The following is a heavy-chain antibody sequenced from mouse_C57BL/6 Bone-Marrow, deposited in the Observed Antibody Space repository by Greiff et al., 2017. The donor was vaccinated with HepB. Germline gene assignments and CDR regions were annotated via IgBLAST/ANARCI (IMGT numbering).Heavy chain of an antibody. V-gene: IGHV5-2*01. Sequence: VQLKESGGGLVQPGESLKLSCESNEYEFPSHDMSWVRKTPEKRLELVAAINSDGGSTYYPDTMERRFIISRDNTKKTLYLQMSSLRSEDTALYYCARRGVVATDWYFDVWGTGTTVTVSS. J-gene: IGHJ1*03. CDR1: EYEFPSHD. CDR3: ARRGVVATDWYFDV. CDR2: INSDGGST. D-gene: IGHD1-1*01.